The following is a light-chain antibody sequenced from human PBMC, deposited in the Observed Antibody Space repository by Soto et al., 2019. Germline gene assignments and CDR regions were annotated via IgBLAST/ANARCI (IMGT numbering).Light chain of an antibody. CDR2: AAS. J-gene: IGKJ1*01. Sequence: IEVTRSPSTXSASGEERPPPTCRASQSVSSNLAWYQQKTGQAPXPXPXAASTRPTAIPARFRGSRSGTPFTINITRPQSDDFAVYYCQQYYTGSAWTCGRGTK. CDR1: QSVSSN. CDR3: QQYYTGSAWT. V-gene: IGKV3-15*01.